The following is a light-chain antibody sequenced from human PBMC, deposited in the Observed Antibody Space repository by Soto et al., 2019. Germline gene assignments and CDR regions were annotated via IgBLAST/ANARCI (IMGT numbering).Light chain of an antibody. CDR1: SRDIGHCDY. CDR3: CSLTTSNTYV. Sequence: QSVHGEPASVSVSPENSITISCTGTSRDIGHCDYVSWYQQHPGKAPKLMIYHVTYRPSGVSNRYSGSKSGKSASLTISGLQADDEAAYYCCSLTTSNTYVFGSGTKV. J-gene: IGLJ1*01. CDR2: HVT. V-gene: IGLV2-14*03.